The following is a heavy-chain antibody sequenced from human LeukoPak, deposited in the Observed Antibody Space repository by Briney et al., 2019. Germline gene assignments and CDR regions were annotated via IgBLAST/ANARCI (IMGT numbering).Heavy chain of an antibody. D-gene: IGHD2-8*01. Sequence: GGSLRLSCAASGFTFRNYGMSWVRQAPGKGLEWVSTISGSGGTTSYADSVKGQFTISRDNSKNTLYLQMNSLRAEDTAVFYCAKTFQWYYMDVWGKGTTVTISS. CDR2: ISGSGGTT. J-gene: IGHJ6*03. CDR1: GFTFRNYG. V-gene: IGHV3-23*01. CDR3: AKTFQWYYMDV.